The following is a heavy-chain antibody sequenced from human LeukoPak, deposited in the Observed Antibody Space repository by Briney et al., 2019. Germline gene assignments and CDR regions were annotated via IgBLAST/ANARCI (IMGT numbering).Heavy chain of an antibody. J-gene: IGHJ4*02. D-gene: IGHD4-17*01. CDR3: AVTTVGFALDY. CDR2: ISSGGSTI. V-gene: IGHV3-48*03. Sequence: GGSLRLSCAASGFTFSSYEMNWVRQAPGKGLEWVSDISSGGSTIDYADSVKGRFTISRDNAKNSLYLQMNSLRAEDTAVYYCAVTTVGFALDYWGQGTLVTVSS. CDR1: GFTFSSYE.